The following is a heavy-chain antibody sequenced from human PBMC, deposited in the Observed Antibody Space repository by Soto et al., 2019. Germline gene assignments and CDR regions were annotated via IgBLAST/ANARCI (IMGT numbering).Heavy chain of an antibody. V-gene: IGHV3-30*18. D-gene: IGHD6-25*01. J-gene: IGHJ6*02. Sequence: GGSLRLSCAASGFTFSNYAIHWVRQAPGKGLEWAAVISSDGSERHYADSVTGRFIISRDNSKNTLYLQMNSLREEDTAVYFCAKDGRLLEAVYSYYGMDIWGHGSAVIFSS. CDR1: GFTFSNYA. CDR3: AKDGRLLEAVYSYYGMDI. CDR2: ISSDGSER.